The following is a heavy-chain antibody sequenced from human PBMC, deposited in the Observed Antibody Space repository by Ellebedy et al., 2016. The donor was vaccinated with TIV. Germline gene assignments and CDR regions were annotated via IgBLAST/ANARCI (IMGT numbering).Heavy chain of an antibody. CDR2: ISTSSNTI. D-gene: IGHD1-26*01. Sequence: GESLKISCAASGFTFSSYSMNWVRQAPGKGLEWVSYISTSSNTIYYADSVKGRFTISRDKAKNSLYLQMNSLRAEDTAVYYCARDQSLVGAASPDYWGQGTLVTVSS. CDR3: ARDQSLVGAASPDY. CDR1: GFTFSSYS. V-gene: IGHV3-48*01. J-gene: IGHJ4*02.